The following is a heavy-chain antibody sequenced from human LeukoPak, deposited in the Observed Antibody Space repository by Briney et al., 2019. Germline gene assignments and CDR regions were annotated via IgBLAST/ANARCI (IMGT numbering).Heavy chain of an antibody. J-gene: IGHJ5*02. Sequence: ASVKVSCKASGYTFISYYMHWVRQAPGQGPEWMGRINPYSGGTKYAQKFQGRVAVTRYTSINTVYMELSRLSFDDPAVYFCAKAGHYDFNWFDPWGQGTLVTVSS. CDR1: GYTFISYY. CDR3: AKAGHYDFNWFDP. V-gene: IGHV1-2*06. CDR2: INPYSGGT. D-gene: IGHD2/OR15-2a*01.